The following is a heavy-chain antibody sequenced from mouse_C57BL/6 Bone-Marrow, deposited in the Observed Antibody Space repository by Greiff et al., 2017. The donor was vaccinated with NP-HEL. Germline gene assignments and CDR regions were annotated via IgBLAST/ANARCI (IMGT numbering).Heavy chain of an antibody. V-gene: IGHV1-66*01. D-gene: IGHD1-1*01. Sequence: VQLQESGPELVKPGASVKISCKASGYSFTSYYIHWVKQRPGQGLEWIGWIYPGSGNTKYNEKFKGKATLTADTSSSTAYMQLSSLTSEDSAVYYCARSHGSSFDPRYWGQGTTLTVSS. J-gene: IGHJ2*01. CDR2: IYPGSGNT. CDR1: GYSFTSYY. CDR3: ARSHGSSFDPRY.